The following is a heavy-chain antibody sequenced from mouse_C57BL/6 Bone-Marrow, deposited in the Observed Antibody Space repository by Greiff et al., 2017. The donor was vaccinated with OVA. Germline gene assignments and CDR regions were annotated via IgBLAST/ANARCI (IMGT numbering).Heavy chain of an antibody. CDR3: ARGIYYGYDYYFDY. CDR1: GYTFTSYW. V-gene: IGHV1-59*01. Sequence: VQLQQPGAELVRPGTSVKLSCKASGYTFTSYWMHWVKQRPGQGLEWIGVIDPSDSYTNYNQKFKGQATLTVDTSSSTAYMQLSSLTSEDSAVYYCARGIYYGYDYYFDYWGQGTTLTVSS. J-gene: IGHJ2*01. CDR2: IDPSDSYT. D-gene: IGHD2-2*01.